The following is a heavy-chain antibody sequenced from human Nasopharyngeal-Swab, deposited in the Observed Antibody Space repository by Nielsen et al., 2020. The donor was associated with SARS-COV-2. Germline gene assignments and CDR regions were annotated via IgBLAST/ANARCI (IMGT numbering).Heavy chain of an antibody. V-gene: IGHV3-30*04. CDR1: GFTFSSYA. Sequence: ARSLRLSCAASGFTFSSYAMHWVRQPPGKGLEWVAVIADDGSNKYYADSVKGRFTISRDNSKNTLYLQMNSLRAEDTAVNYCIVSSIAARGPYYFDYWGQGTLVTVSS. D-gene: IGHD6-6*01. J-gene: IGHJ4*02. CDR2: IADDGSNK. CDR3: IVSSIAARGPYYFDY.